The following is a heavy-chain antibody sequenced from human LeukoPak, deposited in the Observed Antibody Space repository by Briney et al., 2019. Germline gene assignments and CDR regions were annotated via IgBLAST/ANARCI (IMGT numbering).Heavy chain of an antibody. CDR2: IYYSGTT. V-gene: IGHV4-59*01. CDR3: ARGVYIAAAQYGY. Sequence: SETLSLTCTVAGGSISNYYWSWLRQPPGKGLEWIGYIYYSGTTNYNPSLKSRVTISVDTSKNQFSLKLNSVTAADTAVYYCARGVYIAAAQYGYWGQGTLVTVSS. CDR1: GGSISNYY. J-gene: IGHJ4*02. D-gene: IGHD6-13*01.